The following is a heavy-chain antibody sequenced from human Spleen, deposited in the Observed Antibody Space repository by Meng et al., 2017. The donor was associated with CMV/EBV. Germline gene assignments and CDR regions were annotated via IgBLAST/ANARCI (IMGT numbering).Heavy chain of an antibody. CDR2: ISGRGYTI. CDR3: ARDRYSSSYGLDV. Sequence: GGSLRLSCAASGFTFSSYSMNWVRQAPGKGLEWISFISGRGYTIYYADSVKGRFTVSRDNARNSLFLQMNSLRPEDTAVYYCARDRYSSSYGLDVWGQGTTVTVSS. D-gene: IGHD6-6*01. J-gene: IGHJ6*02. CDR1: GFTFSSYS. V-gene: IGHV3-48*04.